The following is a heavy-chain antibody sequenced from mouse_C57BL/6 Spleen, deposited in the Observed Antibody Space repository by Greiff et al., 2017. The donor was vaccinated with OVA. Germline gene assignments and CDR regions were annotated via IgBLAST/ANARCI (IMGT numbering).Heavy chain of an antibody. D-gene: IGHD1-1*01. V-gene: IGHV1-62-2*01. CDR2: FYPGSGSI. Sequence: QVQLQQSGAELVKPGASVKLSCKASGYTFTEYTIHWVKQRSGQGLEWIGWFYPGSGSIKYNEKFKDKATLTADKSSSTVYMELSRFTSEDSAVYFCARHEARYYGSSPYAMDYWGQGTSVTVSS. CDR3: ARHEARYYGSSPYAMDY. J-gene: IGHJ4*01. CDR1: GYTFTEYT.